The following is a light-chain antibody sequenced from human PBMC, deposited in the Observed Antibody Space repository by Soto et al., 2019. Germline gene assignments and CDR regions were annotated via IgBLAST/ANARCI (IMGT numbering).Light chain of an antibody. J-gene: IGLJ1*01. CDR1: SSNIGSNR. Sequence: GLAQPPSASGTPGQPVTMASSGISSNIGSNRVSWYQQLPGTAPKPLTYSNNQRPSGVPDGFCGSKAGTSASLAINGLQSEDEADYYCAAGDDSLNGSYVFGTGTKGTRL. CDR2: SNN. V-gene: IGLV1-44*01. CDR3: AAGDDSLNGSYV.